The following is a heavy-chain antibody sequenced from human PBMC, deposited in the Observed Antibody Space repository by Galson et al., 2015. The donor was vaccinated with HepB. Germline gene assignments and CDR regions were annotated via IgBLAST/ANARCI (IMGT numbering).Heavy chain of an antibody. CDR1: GFTFTSYA. V-gene: IGHV3-23*01. Sequence: LRLSCAASGFTFTSYAMSWVRQAPGKGLEWVSGISGSGGKTYYADSVKGRFTISRDNSKNTLYLQMNSVRAEDTAVYYCAKGIVVNGWAPSDYWGQGTLVTVSS. J-gene: IGHJ4*02. CDR3: AKGIVVNGWAPSDY. D-gene: IGHD6-19*01. CDR2: ISGSGGKT.